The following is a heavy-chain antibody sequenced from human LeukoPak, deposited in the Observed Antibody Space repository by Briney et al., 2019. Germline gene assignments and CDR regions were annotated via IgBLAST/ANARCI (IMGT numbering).Heavy chain of an antibody. CDR1: GGSFSGYF. V-gene: IGHV4-34*01. CDR3: ARVEEVVGVNWFDS. D-gene: IGHD1-26*01. J-gene: IGHJ5*01. CDR2: INHSGST. Sequence: PSETLSLTCAVYGGSFSGYFWSWIRQPPGEGLEWIGEINHSGSTNYNPSLKSRLTMSVDTSKNQVSLKLSSVTAADTAVYYCARVEEVVGVNWFDSWGQGTLVTVSS.